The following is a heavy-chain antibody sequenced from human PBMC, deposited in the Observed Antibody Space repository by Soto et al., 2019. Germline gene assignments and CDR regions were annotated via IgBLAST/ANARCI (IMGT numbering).Heavy chain of an antibody. D-gene: IGHD6-19*01. CDR3: AKTPTVAYWYFDL. CDR1: GFTFSSYA. J-gene: IGHJ2*01. V-gene: IGHV3-23*01. CDR2: ISGSGGST. Sequence: EVQLLECGGGLVQPGGSLRLSCAASGFTFSSYAMSWVRQAPGKGLEWVSAISGSGGSTYYADSVKGRFTISRDNSKNTLYLQMNSLRAEDTAVYYCAKTPTVAYWYFDLWGRGTLVTVSS.